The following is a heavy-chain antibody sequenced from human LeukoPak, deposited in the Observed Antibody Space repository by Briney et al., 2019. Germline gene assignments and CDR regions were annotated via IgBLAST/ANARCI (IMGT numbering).Heavy chain of an antibody. D-gene: IGHD3-9*01. V-gene: IGHV4-59*01. J-gene: IGHJ6*02. CDR3: ARSGYDILTGYPSLYYGMDV. CDR1: GGSISSYY. CDR2: IYYSGST. Sequence: SETLSLTCTVSGGSISSYYWSWIRQPPGQGLEWIGYIYYSGSTNYNPSLKSRVTISVDTSKNQFSLRLSSVTAADTAVYYCARSGYDILTGYPSLYYGMDVWGQGTTVTVSS.